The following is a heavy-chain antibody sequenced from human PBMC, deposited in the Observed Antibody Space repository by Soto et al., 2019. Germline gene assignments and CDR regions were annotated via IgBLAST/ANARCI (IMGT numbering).Heavy chain of an antibody. Sequence: PSETLSLTCAVYGGSFSGYYWSWIRQPPGKGLEWIGEINHSGSTNYNPSLKSRVTISVDTSKNQFSLKLSSVTAADTAVYYCATNPSHPGSSSSGLGYWGQGTLVTVSS. V-gene: IGHV4-34*01. D-gene: IGHD6-6*01. CDR3: ATNPSHPGSSSSGLGY. CDR1: GGSFSGYY. J-gene: IGHJ4*02. CDR2: INHSGST.